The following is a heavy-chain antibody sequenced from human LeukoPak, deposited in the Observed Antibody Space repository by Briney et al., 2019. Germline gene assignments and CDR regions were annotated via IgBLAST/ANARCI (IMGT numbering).Heavy chain of an antibody. J-gene: IGHJ3*02. CDR3: ARDKRVITFGGVIARGRAFDI. Sequence: GGSLGLSCAASGFTFSSYSMNWVRQAPGKGLEWVSSISSSSSYIYYADSVKGRFTISRDNAKNSLYLQMNSLRAEDTAVYYCARDKRVITFGGVIARGRAFDIWGQGTMVTVSS. D-gene: IGHD3-16*02. V-gene: IGHV3-21*01. CDR2: ISSSSSYI. CDR1: GFTFSSYS.